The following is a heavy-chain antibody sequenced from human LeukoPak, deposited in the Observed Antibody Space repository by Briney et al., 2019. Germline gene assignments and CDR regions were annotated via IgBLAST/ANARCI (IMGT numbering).Heavy chain of an antibody. V-gene: IGHV3-9*01. CDR1: GFTFDDYT. D-gene: IGHD4-23*01. CDR2: ISWNSGSI. CDR3: AKDHGNGGNSGYYGMDV. Sequence: SLRLSCAASGFTFDDYTMHWVRQAPGKGLEWVSGISWNSGSIGYVDSVKGRFTISRDNAKNSLYLQMNSLRAEDTALYYCAKDHGNGGNSGYYGMDVWGQGTTVTVSS. J-gene: IGHJ6*02.